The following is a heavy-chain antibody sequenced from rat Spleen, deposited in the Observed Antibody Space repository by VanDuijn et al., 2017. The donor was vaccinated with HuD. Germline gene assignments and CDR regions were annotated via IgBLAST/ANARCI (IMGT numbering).Heavy chain of an antibody. CDR3: GRHAGYYSGDYVLDA. Sequence: EVKLVESGGALVQPGRPLKISCADSELNFSDYDMAWVRQAPTKGLEWVASITTSGGHTYYRDSVKGRFTVSRDNTKSTLYLQMDSLRSEDTATYYCGRHAGYYSGDYVLDAWGQGASVTVSS. V-gene: IGHV5-25*01. CDR1: ELNFSDYD. J-gene: IGHJ4*01. CDR2: ITTSGGHT. D-gene: IGHD1-1*01.